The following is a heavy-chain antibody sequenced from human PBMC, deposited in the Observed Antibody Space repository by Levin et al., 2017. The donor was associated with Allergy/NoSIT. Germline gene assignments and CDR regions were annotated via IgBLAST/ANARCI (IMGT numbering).Heavy chain of an antibody. Sequence: SETLSLTCTVSGGSISSYYWSWIRQSPGKRPEWIGYIHYTGYTNYSPSLKSRVTISLDTSKNQFSLKLTSVTAADTAVYSCARSAHVTVIPAAIFAFAPWGQGILVTFSS. CDR3: ARSAHVTVIPAAIFAFAP. V-gene: IGHV4-59*08. J-gene: IGHJ5*02. CDR1: GGSISSYY. D-gene: IGHD2-2*01. CDR2: IHYTGYT.